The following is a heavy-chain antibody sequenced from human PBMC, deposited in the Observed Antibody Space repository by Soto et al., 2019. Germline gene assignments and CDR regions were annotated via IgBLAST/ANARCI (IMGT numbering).Heavy chain of an antibody. CDR3: AKDLWGYSSSWFFDY. J-gene: IGHJ4*02. CDR2: ISYDGSNK. D-gene: IGHD6-13*01. Sequence: GSLRLSCAASGFTFSSYGMHWVRQAPGKGLEWVAVISYDGSNKYYADSVKGRFTISRDNSKNTLYLQMNSLRAEDTAVYYCAKDLWGYSSSWFFDYWGQGTLVTVSS. V-gene: IGHV3-30*18. CDR1: GFTFSSYG.